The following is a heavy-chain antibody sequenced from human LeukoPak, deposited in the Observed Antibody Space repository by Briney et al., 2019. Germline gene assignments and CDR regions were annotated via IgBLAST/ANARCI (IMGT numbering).Heavy chain of an antibody. CDR2: IIPIFGTA. Sequence: ASVNVSCKASGGTFSSYAISWVRQAPGQGLEWMGGIIPIFGTANYAQKFQGRVTITADESTSTAYMELSSLRSEDTAVYYCARDLTSGDYGAFDIWGQGTMVTVSS. D-gene: IGHD4-17*01. V-gene: IGHV1-69*13. CDR1: GGTFSSYA. CDR3: ARDLTSGDYGAFDI. J-gene: IGHJ3*02.